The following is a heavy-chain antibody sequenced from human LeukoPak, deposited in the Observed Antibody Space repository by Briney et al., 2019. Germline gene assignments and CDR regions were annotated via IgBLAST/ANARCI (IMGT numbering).Heavy chain of an antibody. Sequence: GGSLRLSCAASGFTFSGYAMTWVRQAPGKGLEWVSTIGGGAGTTYYADSVKGRYTISRDNSKNTLYLQMNSLIAEHTDVYYCAKKRYIVGTTTEAFDIWGQGTMVSVSS. D-gene: IGHD1-26*01. CDR2: IGGGAGTT. CDR1: GFTFSGYA. J-gene: IGHJ3*02. CDR3: AKKRYIVGTTTEAFDI. V-gene: IGHV3-23*01.